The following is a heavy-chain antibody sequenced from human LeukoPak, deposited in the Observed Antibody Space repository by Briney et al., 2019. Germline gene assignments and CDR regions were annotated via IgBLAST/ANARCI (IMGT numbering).Heavy chain of an antibody. CDR3: ARWPDRRRLDF. CDR1: GFTFGKYW. CDR2: IKLDGSEK. V-gene: IGHV3-7*01. D-gene: IGHD1-1*01. Sequence: GGSLRLSCVASGFTFGKYWMSWVRQAPGKGLEWVANIKLDGSEKNYVDSVKGRFTISRDNTKNSLYLQMNSLRAEDTAVYYCARWPDRRRLDFWGRGTLVTVSS. J-gene: IGHJ4*02.